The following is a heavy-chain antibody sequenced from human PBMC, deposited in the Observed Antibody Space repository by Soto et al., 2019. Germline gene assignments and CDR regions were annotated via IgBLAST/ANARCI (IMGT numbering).Heavy chain of an antibody. Sequence: SETLSLTCTVSGGAISSSISYWGWIRQPPGKGLEWIGGMYYSGSTYYNPSLKSRVIISEDTSKNQFSLKVSSVTAADTAVYYCAIGSSGSHPTWLDPLGQCTPVTVSA. CDR1: GGAISSSISY. CDR2: MYYSGST. V-gene: IGHV4-39*01. CDR3: AIGSSGSHPTWLDP. J-gene: IGHJ5*02. D-gene: IGHD1-26*01.